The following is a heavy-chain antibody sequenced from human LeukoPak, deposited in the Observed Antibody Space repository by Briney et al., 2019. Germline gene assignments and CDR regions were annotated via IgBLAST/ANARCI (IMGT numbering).Heavy chain of an antibody. Sequence: QPGGSLRLSCAASGFTFSSYSMNWVRQAPGKGLEWVSYISSSSSTIYYADSVKGRFTISRDNAKNSLYLQMNSLRAEDTAVYYCAGGRVWSGYYENFDYWGQGTLVTVSS. CDR2: ISSSSSTI. CDR3: AGGRVWSGYYENFDY. J-gene: IGHJ4*02. V-gene: IGHV3-48*01. CDR1: GFTFSSYS. D-gene: IGHD3-3*01.